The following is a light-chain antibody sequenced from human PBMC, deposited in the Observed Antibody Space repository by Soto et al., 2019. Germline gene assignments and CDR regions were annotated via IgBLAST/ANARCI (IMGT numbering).Light chain of an antibody. CDR3: ASWDDSQSGFGL. J-gene: IGLJ3*02. Sequence: QSVLTQPPSASGTPGQRVVISCSGSTSNIGTNPVNWYQQLLGTAPKLLIYGTNQRPSGVPDRFSGSKSGTSASLAISGLQSADEADYYCASWDDSQSGFGLFGGGTKVTVL. CDR2: GTN. V-gene: IGLV1-44*01. CDR1: TSNIGTNP.